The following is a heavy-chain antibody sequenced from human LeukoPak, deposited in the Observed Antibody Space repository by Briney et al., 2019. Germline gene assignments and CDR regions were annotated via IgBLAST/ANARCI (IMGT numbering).Heavy chain of an antibody. CDR2: ISYSGST. D-gene: IGHD2-15*01. CDR3: ASMASYCSGGSCTDY. V-gene: IGHV4-59*01. CDR1: GGSISSSY. Sequence: SETLSLTCTVSGGSISSSYWSWIRQPPGKGLEWIGYISYSGSTNYSPSLKSRVTISVDTPKNQFPLKLSSVTAADTAVYYCASMASYCSGGSCTDYWGQGTLVTVSS. J-gene: IGHJ4*02.